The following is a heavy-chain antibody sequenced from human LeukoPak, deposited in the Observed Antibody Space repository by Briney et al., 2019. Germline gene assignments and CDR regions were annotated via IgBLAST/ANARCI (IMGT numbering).Heavy chain of an antibody. CDR3: ARTHCGGGSCDKFDP. D-gene: IGHD2-15*01. CDR1: GASISNYY. Sequence: SETLSLTCTVSGASISNYYWSWLRQPAGKGLEWIGRFYASGTTYYNPSLRSRVTLSIDMSKNQFSLKLSSVTAADTAVYYCARTHCGGGSCDKFDPWGQGILVTVSS. V-gene: IGHV4-4*07. J-gene: IGHJ5*02. CDR2: FYASGTT.